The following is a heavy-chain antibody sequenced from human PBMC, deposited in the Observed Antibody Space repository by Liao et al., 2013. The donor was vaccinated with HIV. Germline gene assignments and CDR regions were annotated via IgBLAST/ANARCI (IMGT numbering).Heavy chain of an antibody. CDR1: GASISSYY. Sequence: QVQLQESGPGLVKPSETLSLTCTVSGASISSYYWSWIRQPAGKGLEWIGRIYAGGSTNQNPSLKSRVTMSVDTSKDQFSLRLTSVTAADTAVYYCARERGYYYGSGFDYWGQGTRTVTVSS. V-gene: IGHV4-4*07. J-gene: IGHJ4*02. CDR2: IYAGGST. D-gene: IGHD3-10*01. CDR3: ARERGYYYGSGFDY.